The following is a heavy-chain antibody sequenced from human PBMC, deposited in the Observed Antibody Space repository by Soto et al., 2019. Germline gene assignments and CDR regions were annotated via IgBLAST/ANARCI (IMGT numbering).Heavy chain of an antibody. CDR1: GGSVSSGSYY. V-gene: IGHV4-61*01. J-gene: IGHJ4*02. CDR2: IYYSGST. CDR3: ARGITIFGVVIHYYFDY. Sequence: PSETLSLTCTVSGGSVSSGSYYWSWIRQPPGKGLEWIGYIYYSGSTNYNPSLKSRVTISVDTSKNQFSLKLSSVTAADTAVYYCARGITIFGVVIHYYFDYWGQGTLVTVSS. D-gene: IGHD3-3*01.